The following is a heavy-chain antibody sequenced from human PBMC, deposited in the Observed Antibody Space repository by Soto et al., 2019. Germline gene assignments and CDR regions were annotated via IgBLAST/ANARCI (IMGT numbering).Heavy chain of an antibody. CDR1: GFTLSDHY. CDR2: SRDKPQGYST. V-gene: IGHV3-72*01. Sequence: GGSLRLSCAASGFTLSDHYIDWVRQAPGKGLEWVGRSRDKPQGYSTAYAASVKGRFTTSRDESKDSAYLQMNSLKTEDTAVYYCVRATYFSDSSGYTRCLDYWGQGTLVTVSS. D-gene: IGHD3-22*01. J-gene: IGHJ4*02. CDR3: VRATYFSDSSGYTRCLDY.